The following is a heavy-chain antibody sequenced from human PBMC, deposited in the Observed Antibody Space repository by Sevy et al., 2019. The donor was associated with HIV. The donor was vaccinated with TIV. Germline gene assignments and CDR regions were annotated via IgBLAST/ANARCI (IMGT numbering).Heavy chain of an antibody. Sequence: ASVKVSCKASGYTFGNYAISWVRQAPGQGLEWVGWISAYTGDTKSAQKIQGRVTMTTDTSTSTAHMELRSLTSDDTAVYYCARGGDGSLDGGYYNYMDVWGTGTPVTVSS. CDR3: ARGGDGSLDGGYYNYMDV. J-gene: IGHJ6*03. CDR1: GYTFGNYA. V-gene: IGHV1-18*01. D-gene: IGHD1-26*01. CDR2: ISAYTGDT.